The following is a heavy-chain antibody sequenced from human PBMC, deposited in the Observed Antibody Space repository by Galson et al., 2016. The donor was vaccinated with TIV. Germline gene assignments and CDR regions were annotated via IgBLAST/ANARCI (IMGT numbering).Heavy chain of an antibody. Sequence: SLRLSCAASGFNFSGYAMSWVRQAPGKGLEWVSVVTGRSRSTHYADSVRGRFTISRDNSRNTLSLQMNSLRVEDTAVYFCARTTPPPVSSNGWNDAFDFWGQGTIVTVSS. CDR2: VTGRSRST. CDR3: ARTTPPPVSSNGWNDAFDF. D-gene: IGHD6-19*01. J-gene: IGHJ3*01. V-gene: IGHV3-23*01. CDR1: GFNFSGYA.